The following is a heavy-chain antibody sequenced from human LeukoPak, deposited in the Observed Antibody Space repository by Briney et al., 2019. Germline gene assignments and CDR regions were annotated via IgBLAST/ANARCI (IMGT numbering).Heavy chain of an antibody. V-gene: IGHV4-59*08. CDR3: ARQITVFGVLTPREFDY. Sequence: SETLSLTCTVTSXFVSSYYWSWIRQPPGKGLELIGYSCYSGSTYYNPSLKSRVAISVDASKHQFSLRLTSVTAADTAMYYCARQITVFGVLTPREFDYWGQGSLVTVSS. D-gene: IGHD3-3*01. CDR1: SXFVSSYY. J-gene: IGHJ4*02. CDR2: SCYSGST.